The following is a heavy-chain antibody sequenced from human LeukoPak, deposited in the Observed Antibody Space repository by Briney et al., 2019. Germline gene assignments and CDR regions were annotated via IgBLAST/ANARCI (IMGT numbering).Heavy chain of an antibody. CDR1: GYTFTGYY. CDR2: INPNSGGT. V-gene: IGHV1-2*02. Sequence: GASVKVSCKASGYTFTGYYMHWVRQVPGQGLERMGWINPNSGGTDYAQKFLGRVTMTRDTSMSTAYMELSGLGSDDTAVYYCAKDSNDSSGYCYYWGQGTLVTVSS. D-gene: IGHD3-22*01. J-gene: IGHJ4*02. CDR3: AKDSNDSSGYCYY.